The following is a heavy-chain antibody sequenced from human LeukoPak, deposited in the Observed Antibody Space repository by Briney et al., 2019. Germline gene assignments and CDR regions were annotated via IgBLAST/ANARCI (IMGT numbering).Heavy chain of an antibody. CDR3: ARDGEYYYDSSGYYY. Sequence: GGSLRPSCAASGSTFSSYSMNWVRQAPGKGLEWVSYISSSSSTIYYADSVKGRFTISRDNAKNSLYLQMNSLRDEDTAVYYCARDGEYYYDSSGYYYWGQGTLVTVSS. D-gene: IGHD3-22*01. CDR1: GSTFSSYS. V-gene: IGHV3-48*02. J-gene: IGHJ4*02. CDR2: ISSSSSTI.